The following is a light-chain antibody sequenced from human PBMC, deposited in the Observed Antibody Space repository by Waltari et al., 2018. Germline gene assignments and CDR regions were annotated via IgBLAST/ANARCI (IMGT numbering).Light chain of an antibody. J-gene: IGKJ1*01. CDR2: KVS. CDR3: MQGTHWPRT. V-gene: IGKV2-30*01. Sequence: DVVMTQSPLSLPVTLGQPASSSCRSTQSLVYSDGNTYLNWFQQRPGQSPRRLIYKVSNRDSGVPDRFSGSGSGTVFTLKISRVEAEDVGFYYCMQGTHWPRTFGPGTKVEIK. CDR1: QSLVYSDGNTY.